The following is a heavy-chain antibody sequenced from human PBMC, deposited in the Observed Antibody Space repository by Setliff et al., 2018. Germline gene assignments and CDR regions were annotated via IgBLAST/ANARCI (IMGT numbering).Heavy chain of an antibody. Sequence: WETLPLTCTVSGGSISSDIWSWIRQPPGKGLEWIGQIHTGSTNYNPSLRSRVTISVDMSKNQFSLKLNSVTAADTAVYYCARLSPYNTGPPFDYWGQGTLVTVSS. CDR2: IHTGST. J-gene: IGHJ4*02. CDR1: GGSISSDI. CDR3: ARLSPYNTGPPFDY. V-gene: IGHV4-4*08. D-gene: IGHD2-8*02.